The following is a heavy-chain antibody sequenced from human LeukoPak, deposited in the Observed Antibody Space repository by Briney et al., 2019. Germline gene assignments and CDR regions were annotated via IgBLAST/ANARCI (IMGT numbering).Heavy chain of an antibody. CDR2: INHSGSV. V-gene: IGHV4-34*01. CDR1: DESFSAHY. CDR3: ASIRRTSVDY. J-gene: IGHJ4*02. Sequence: ASETLSLTCVVYDESFSAHYWTWIRQPPGKGLQWIGEINHSGSVHYNPSLKSRVTISVDTSKNQFSLKLSSVTAADTAVYYCASIRRTSVDYWGQGTLVTVSS. D-gene: IGHD1-7*01.